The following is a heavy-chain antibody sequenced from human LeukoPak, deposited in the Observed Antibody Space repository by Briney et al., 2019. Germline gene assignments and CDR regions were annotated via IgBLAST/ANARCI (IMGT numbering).Heavy chain of an antibody. V-gene: IGHV3-7*01. CDR1: GFTFSSYW. Sequence: GGSQRLSCAASGFTFSSYWMSWVRQAPVKGVEWVANIKQDGSEKYYVDSVKGRFTISRDNAKNSLYLQMNSLRAEDTAVYYCARDQWKQWLVRNPDAFDIWGQGTMVTVSS. CDR3: ARDQWKQWLVRNPDAFDI. D-gene: IGHD6-19*01. J-gene: IGHJ3*02. CDR2: IKQDGSEK.